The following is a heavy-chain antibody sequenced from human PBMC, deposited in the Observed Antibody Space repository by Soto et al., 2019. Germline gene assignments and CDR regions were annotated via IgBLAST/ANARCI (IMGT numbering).Heavy chain of an antibody. CDR1: GFTVSSNY. D-gene: IGHD6-6*01. CDR2: IYSGGST. V-gene: IGHV3-66*01. Sequence: EVQLVESGGGLVQPGGSLRLSCAASGFTVSSNYMSWVRQAPGKGLEWVSVIYSGGSTYYADSVTGRFTISRDNSKNTLYLQMNSLRAEDTALYYCARDSSSYAFDIWGQGTMVTVSS. J-gene: IGHJ3*02. CDR3: ARDSSSYAFDI.